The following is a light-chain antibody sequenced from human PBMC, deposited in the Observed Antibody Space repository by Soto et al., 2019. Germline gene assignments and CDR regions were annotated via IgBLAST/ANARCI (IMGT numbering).Light chain of an antibody. CDR2: GAS. V-gene: IGKV3-15*01. CDR1: QSVSST. Sequence: EIVMTQSPATLSVSPGERATLSCRASQSVSSTLAWYQQNPGQAPRLLIYGASTRATGIPARFSGSGSGTEFTLTISSLQSEDFAVYYCQQYNNWPRTFGQGTKV. J-gene: IGKJ1*01. CDR3: QQYNNWPRT.